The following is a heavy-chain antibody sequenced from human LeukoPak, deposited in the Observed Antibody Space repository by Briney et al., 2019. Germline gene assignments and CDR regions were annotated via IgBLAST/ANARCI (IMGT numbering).Heavy chain of an antibody. CDR2: IYSGGST. CDR1: GFTVGSNY. J-gene: IGHJ4*02. Sequence: GGSLRLSCAASGFTVGSNYMSWVRQAPGKGLEWVSVIYSGGSTYYADSVNGRFTISRDNSKNTLSLQMNSLRAEDTAVYYRAGDYYGSGSYYNYWGQGTLVTVSS. D-gene: IGHD3-10*01. V-gene: IGHV3-66*01. CDR3: AGDYYGSGSYYNY.